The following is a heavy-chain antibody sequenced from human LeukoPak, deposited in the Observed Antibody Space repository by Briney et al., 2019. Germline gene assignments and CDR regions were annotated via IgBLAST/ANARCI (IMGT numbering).Heavy chain of an antibody. J-gene: IGHJ4*02. CDR2: ISGSGGSR. D-gene: IGHD6-19*01. V-gene: IGHV3-23*01. CDR3: AKEHPSTRQWLVIFDY. Sequence: GGSLRLSCAAPGFTFSSYAMSWDRQAPGKGLEWVSAISGSGGSRYYADSVKGRFTISRDNSKNTLYLQMNSLRAEDTAVYYCAKEHPSTRQWLVIFDYWGQGTLVTVSS. CDR1: GFTFSSYA.